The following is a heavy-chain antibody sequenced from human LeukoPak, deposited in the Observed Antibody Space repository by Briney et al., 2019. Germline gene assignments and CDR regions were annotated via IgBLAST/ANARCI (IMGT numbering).Heavy chain of an antibody. Sequence: GASVKVSCKASGYTFTSYGINWVRQATGQGLERMGWMNPNNGNTGHAQKFQGRLTMTRDTSISTAYMELSSLTSEDTAVYYCAKGLEMAVAGTWGQGTLVTVSS. D-gene: IGHD6-19*01. CDR1: GYTFTSYG. V-gene: IGHV1-8*01. CDR3: AKGLEMAVAGT. J-gene: IGHJ4*02. CDR2: MNPNNGNT.